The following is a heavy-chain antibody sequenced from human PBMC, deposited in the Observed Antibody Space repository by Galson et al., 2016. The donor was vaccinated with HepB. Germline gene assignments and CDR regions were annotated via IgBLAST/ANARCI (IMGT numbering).Heavy chain of an antibody. J-gene: IGHJ4*02. CDR3: ARWDTSGYYYMDY. V-gene: IGHV3-48*01. Sequence: SLRLSCAASGFTFSSYSMNWVRQAPGKGLEWVSYISSSGSVIYYADSVKGRFTTSRDNAKNSLYLQMNSLRAEDTAVYYCARWDTSGYYYMDYWGQGTLVTVSS. CDR1: GFTFSSYS. D-gene: IGHD3-22*01. CDR2: ISSSGSVI.